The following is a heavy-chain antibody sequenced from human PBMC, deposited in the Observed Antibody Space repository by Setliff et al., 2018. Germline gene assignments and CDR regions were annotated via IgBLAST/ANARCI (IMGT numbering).Heavy chain of an antibody. D-gene: IGHD6-13*01. CDR2: IHSSGRS. CDR3: AQGAAAPPLGEY. J-gene: IGHJ4*02. Sequence: SETLSLTCTVSDVSISGYYWSWIRQPPGKGLEWIGYIHSSGRSNYNPSLKSRVTISVDTSKNQFSLKLSSVTAADTAVYYCAQGAAAPPLGEYWGQGTLVTVSS. CDR1: DVSISGYY. V-gene: IGHV4-4*08.